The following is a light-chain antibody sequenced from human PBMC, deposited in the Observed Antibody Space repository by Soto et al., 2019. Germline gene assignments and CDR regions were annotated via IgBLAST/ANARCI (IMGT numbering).Light chain of an antibody. CDR2: DSS. J-gene: IGKJ4*01. CDR1: QSVSSN. Sequence: EKVMTQSPGTLSVSRGERATLSCRASQSVSSNLAWYQQKPGQAPRLLIYDSSTRAIGIPTRFSGSRSGTEFTRTINGLQSEDFAVYYCQRYNNWPLTFGGGTKVDIK. CDR3: QRYNNWPLT. V-gene: IGKV3-15*01.